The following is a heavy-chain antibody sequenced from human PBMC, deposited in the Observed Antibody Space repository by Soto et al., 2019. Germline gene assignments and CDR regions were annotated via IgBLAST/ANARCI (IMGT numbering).Heavy chain of an antibody. D-gene: IGHD2-2*01. Sequence: QVQLVQSGAEVKKPGASVKVSCKASGYTFTSYGISWVRQAPGQGLEWMGWISAYNGNTNYAQKLQGRVTMTTDTATSTAYMELRSLRSDDTAGYYCAREVGYCSSTSCYQRSYYYYGMDVWGQGTTVTVSS. CDR2: ISAYNGNT. V-gene: IGHV1-18*01. CDR1: GYTFTSYG. J-gene: IGHJ6*02. CDR3: AREVGYCSSTSCYQRSYYYYGMDV.